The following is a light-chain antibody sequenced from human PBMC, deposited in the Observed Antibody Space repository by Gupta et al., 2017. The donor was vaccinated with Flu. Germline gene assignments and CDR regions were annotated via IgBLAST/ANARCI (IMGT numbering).Light chain of an antibody. CDR1: QSRLHSDGKTY. J-gene: IGKJ2*01. Sequence: VTPGQPASISCKSTQSRLHSDGKTYLYWYLQKPGQPPQLLIYEVSYRCSGVPDRFSGSGSGTDFTLRISRVEAEDVGVYYCMQSLQFPRTFGQGTKLEIK. V-gene: IGKV2D-29*01. CDR3: MQSLQFPRT. CDR2: EVS.